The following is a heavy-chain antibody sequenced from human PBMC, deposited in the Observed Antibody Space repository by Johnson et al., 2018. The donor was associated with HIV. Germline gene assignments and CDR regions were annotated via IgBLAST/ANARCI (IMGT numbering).Heavy chain of an antibody. J-gene: IGHJ3*02. CDR2: IKQDGSER. CDR1: GFTFSSYW. CDR3: ARNGDRYTPDAFDI. Sequence: VQLVESGGGLVLPGGSLRLSCVGSGFTFSSYWMSWVRQAPGKGLEWVATIKQDGSERYHVDSVKGRFTISRDNAKKSLYLQMNSLRVEDTAVYFCARNGDRYTPDAFDIWGQGTVVTVSS. D-gene: IGHD5-24*01. V-gene: IGHV3-7*01.